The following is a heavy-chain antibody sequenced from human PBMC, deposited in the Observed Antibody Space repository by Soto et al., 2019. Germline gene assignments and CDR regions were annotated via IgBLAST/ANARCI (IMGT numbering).Heavy chain of an antibody. V-gene: IGHV3-30*18. Sequence: GGSLRLSCAASGFTFSSYGMHRVRQAPGKGLEWVAVISYDGSNKYYADSVKGRFTISRDNSKNTLYLQMNSLRAEDTAVYYCAKDILHYDSSGYPPPYFDYWGQGTLVTVSS. D-gene: IGHD3-22*01. J-gene: IGHJ4*02. CDR1: GFTFSSYG. CDR3: AKDILHYDSSGYPPPYFDY. CDR2: ISYDGSNK.